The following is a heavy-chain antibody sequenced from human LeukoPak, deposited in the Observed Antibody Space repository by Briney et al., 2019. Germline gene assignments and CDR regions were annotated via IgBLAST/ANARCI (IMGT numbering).Heavy chain of an antibody. CDR1: GFTFSSFW. D-gene: IGHD3-22*01. J-gene: IGHJ1*01. V-gene: IGHV3-74*01. CDR2: IKSDGST. CDR3: ARAPSEIGGYYPEYFRH. Sequence: SGGSLRLSCVASGFTFSSFWMHWVRRAPGEGLLRVSRIKSDGSTNYADSLKGRFTISRDNAKNTVTLQMNSLRAEDTGVYFCARAPSEIGGYYPEYFRHWGQGTLVTVSS.